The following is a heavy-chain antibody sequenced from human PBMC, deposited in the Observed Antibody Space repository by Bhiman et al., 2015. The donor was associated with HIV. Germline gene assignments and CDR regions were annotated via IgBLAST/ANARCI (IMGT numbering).Heavy chain of an antibody. J-gene: IGHJ3*02. D-gene: IGHD3-16*01. CDR2: ISYDGSNK. CDR3: ARGGVNDAFDI. V-gene: IGHV3-30*04. Sequence: QVQLVESGGGVVQPGRSLRLSCAASGFTFSSYAMHWVRQAPGKGLEWVAVISYDGSNKYYADSVKGRFTISRDNSKNTLYLQMNSLRAEDTAVYYCARGGVNDAFDIWAKGQWSPSPQ. CDR1: GFTFSSYA.